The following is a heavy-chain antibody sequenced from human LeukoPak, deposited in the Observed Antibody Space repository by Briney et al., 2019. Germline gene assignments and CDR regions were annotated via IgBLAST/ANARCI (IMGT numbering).Heavy chain of an antibody. CDR2: IRYDGSNK. V-gene: IGHV3-30*02. CDR1: GFTFSSYG. D-gene: IGHD3-10*01. J-gene: IGHJ3*02. Sequence: GGSLRLSCAASGFTFSSYGMHWVRQAPGKGLEWVAFIRYDGSNKYYADSVKGRFTISRDNSKNTLYLQMNSLRAEDTAVYYCAKVLIWTYGSGNYYKGAFDIWGQGTMVTVFS. CDR3: AKVLIWTYGSGNYYKGAFDI.